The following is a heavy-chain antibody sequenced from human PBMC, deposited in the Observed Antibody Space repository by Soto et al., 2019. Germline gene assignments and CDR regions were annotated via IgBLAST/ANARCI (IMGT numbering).Heavy chain of an antibody. CDR2: IYYSGST. CDR3: ARSRNVYGDYARNGFDY. V-gene: IGHV4-61*01. J-gene: IGHJ4*02. Sequence: SETLSLTCTVSGGSVSSGSYYWSWIRQPPGKGLEWIGYIYYSGSTNYNPSLKSRVTISVDTSKNQFSLKLSSVTTADTAVYYCARSRNVYGDYARNGFDYWGQGTLVTVSS. CDR1: GGSVSSGSYY. D-gene: IGHD4-17*01.